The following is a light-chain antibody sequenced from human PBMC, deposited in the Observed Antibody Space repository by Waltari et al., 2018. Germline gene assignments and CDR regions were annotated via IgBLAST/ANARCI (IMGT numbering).Light chain of an antibody. J-gene: IGKJ4*01. CDR3: MQATHWPALT. Sequence: DVVMTQSPFSVPVHSGPPASTSGSASQSLVHSDGNTYLNWFHQRPGQSPRRLIYKVSKRDSGVPDRFSGSGSGTDFTLKISRVEAEDVGVYYCMQATHWPALTFGGGTKVEIK. CDR1: QSLVHSDGNTY. CDR2: KVS. V-gene: IGKV2-30*02.